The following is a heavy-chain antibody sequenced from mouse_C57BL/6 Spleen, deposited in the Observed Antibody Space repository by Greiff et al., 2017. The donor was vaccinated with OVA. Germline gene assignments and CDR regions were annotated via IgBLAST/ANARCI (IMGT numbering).Heavy chain of an antibody. CDR3: ISLYYFDY. V-gene: IGHV1-82*01. Sequence: QVQLQQSGPELVKPGASVKISCKASGYAFSSSWMNWVKQRPGKGLEWIGRIYPGDGDTNYNGKFKGKATLTADKSSSTAYMQLSSLTSEDSAVYFCISLYYFDYWGQGTTLTVSS. D-gene: IGHD6-1*01. J-gene: IGHJ2*01. CDR2: IYPGDGDT. CDR1: GYAFSSSW.